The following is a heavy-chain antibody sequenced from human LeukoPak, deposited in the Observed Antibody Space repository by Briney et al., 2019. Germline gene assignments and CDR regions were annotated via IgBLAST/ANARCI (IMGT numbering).Heavy chain of an antibody. CDR3: ARVSLLDAFDI. Sequence: SETLSLTCSVSGGSISSYYGSWLRQPPGRGLEWIGYIYYSGSTDYNPSLKSRVTISVDRSTNQFSLRLSSVTAADTAVYYCARVSLLDAFDIWGQGTMVTVSS. J-gene: IGHJ3*02. CDR2: IYYSGST. D-gene: IGHD2/OR15-2a*01. CDR1: GGSISSYY. V-gene: IGHV4-59*08.